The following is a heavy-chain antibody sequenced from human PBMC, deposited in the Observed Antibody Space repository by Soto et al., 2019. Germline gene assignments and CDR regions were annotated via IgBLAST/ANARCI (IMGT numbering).Heavy chain of an antibody. CDR1: GFTFSTCA. V-gene: IGHV3-23*01. Sequence: GGSLRLSCPATGFTFSTCAMNWVRQAPGKGLEWVSTISGSGSTTYYADSVKGRFTISRDNFKNTLYLQMNSLRVEDTAVYYCARVGATTSPISWFDPWGQGTLVTVSS. D-gene: IGHD1-26*01. CDR3: ARVGATTSPISWFDP. CDR2: ISGSGSTT. J-gene: IGHJ5*02.